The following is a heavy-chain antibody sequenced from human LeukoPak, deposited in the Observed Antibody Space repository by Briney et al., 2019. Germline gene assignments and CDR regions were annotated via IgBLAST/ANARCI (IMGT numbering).Heavy chain of an antibody. Sequence: GGSLRLSCAASGFIFSSYGMHWVRQAPGKGLEWVAVISYDGKNMYYADSVKGRFTISRDNSQNTLYLQMNSLRAEDTAVYYCASYDILTGYHSPFDYWGQGSLVTVSS. D-gene: IGHD3-9*01. CDR1: GFIFSSYG. J-gene: IGHJ4*02. V-gene: IGHV3-30*03. CDR2: ISYDGKNM. CDR3: ASYDILTGYHSPFDY.